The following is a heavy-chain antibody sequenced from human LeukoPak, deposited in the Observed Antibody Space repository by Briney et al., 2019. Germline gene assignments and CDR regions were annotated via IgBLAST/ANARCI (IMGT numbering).Heavy chain of an antibody. CDR1: GFTFRNYW. Sequence: GGSLRLSCTVSGFTFRNYWMAWVRQAPGKGLEWVSNIRGDEGDKNSVDSVKRRFTISRDNAKKSLYLQMNSLRVEDTAVYCCARDVGGALEYWAQGPLVSVSS. D-gene: IGHD3-16*01. CDR3: ARDVGGALEY. CDR2: IRGDEGDK. J-gene: IGHJ4*02. V-gene: IGHV3-7*03.